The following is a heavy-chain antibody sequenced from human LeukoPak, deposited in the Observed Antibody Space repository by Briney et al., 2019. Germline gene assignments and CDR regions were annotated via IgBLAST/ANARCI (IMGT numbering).Heavy chain of an antibody. CDR1: DDSISIVSYY. V-gene: IGHV4-39*07. J-gene: IGHJ6*03. Sequence: SETLSLTCNVSDDSISIVSYYWAWIRQTPGKGLEWIGSIYYYSGSTYYNPSLKSRVTISVDRSKNQFSLKLSSVTAADTAVYYCARVSGEWELLPSDYYYYMDVWGKGTTVTVSS. CDR3: ARVSGEWELLPSDYYYYMDV. D-gene: IGHD1-26*01. CDR2: IYYYSGST.